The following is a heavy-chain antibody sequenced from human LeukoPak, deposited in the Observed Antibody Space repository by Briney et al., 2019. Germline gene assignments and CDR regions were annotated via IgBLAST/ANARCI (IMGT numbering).Heavy chain of an antibody. D-gene: IGHD5-18*01. CDR2: IRYDGSNK. CDR1: GFTSSSYG. CDR3: AKERDTAMVTIDY. V-gene: IGHV3-30*02. J-gene: IGHJ4*02. Sequence: GGSLRLSCAASGFTSSSYGMHWVRQAPGKGLEWVAFIRYDGSNKYYADSVRGRFTISRDNSKNTLYLQMNSLRAEDTAVYYCAKERDTAMVTIDYWGQGTLVTVSS.